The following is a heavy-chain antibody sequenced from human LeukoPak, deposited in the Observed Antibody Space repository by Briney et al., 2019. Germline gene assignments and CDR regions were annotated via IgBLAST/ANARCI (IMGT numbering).Heavy chain of an antibody. CDR3: ARKYYCDSSGYYYDDAFDI. Sequence: GASVKVSCKASGGTFSSYAISWVRQAPGQGLEWMGRINPNSGGTNYVLNFQGRVTMTRDTSISTAYMELSRLRSDDTAVYYCARKYYCDSSGYYYDDAFDIWGQGTMVTVSS. CDR2: INPNSGGT. CDR1: GGTFSSYA. J-gene: IGHJ3*02. D-gene: IGHD3-22*01. V-gene: IGHV1-2*06.